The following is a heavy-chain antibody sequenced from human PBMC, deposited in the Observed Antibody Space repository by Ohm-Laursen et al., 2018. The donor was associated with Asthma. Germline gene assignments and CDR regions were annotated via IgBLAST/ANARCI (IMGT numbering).Heavy chain of an antibody. D-gene: IGHD3-3*01. CDR3: ARDVMEWYLPAFDF. Sequence: SLRLSCAASGFTFRSYAMYWVRQAPGKGLEWVAMGGSYYDGGLKYYADSVNGRFTVSRDDSKNTLYLQMNSLRPDDTAVYYCARDVMEWYLPAFDFWGQGTLVTVSS. J-gene: IGHJ4*02. CDR2: GGSYYDGGLK. CDR1: GFTFRSYA. V-gene: IGHV3-30-3*01.